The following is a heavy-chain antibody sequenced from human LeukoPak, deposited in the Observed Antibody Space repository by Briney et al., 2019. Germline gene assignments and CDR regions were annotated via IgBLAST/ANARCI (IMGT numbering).Heavy chain of an antibody. Sequence: SETLSLTCTVSGGSISSSSYYWSWIRQPPGKGLEWIGYIYYSGSTNYNPSLKSRVTISVDTSKNQFSLKLSSVTAADTAVYYCARHEGSGSYFVPWARDWFDPWGQGTLVTVSS. CDR2: IYYSGST. CDR3: ARHEGSGSYFVPWARDWFDP. J-gene: IGHJ5*02. V-gene: IGHV4-61*05. CDR1: GGSISSSSYY. D-gene: IGHD3-10*01.